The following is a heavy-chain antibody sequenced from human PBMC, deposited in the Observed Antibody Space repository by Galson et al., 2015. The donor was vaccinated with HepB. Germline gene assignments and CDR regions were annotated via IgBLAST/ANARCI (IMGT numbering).Heavy chain of an antibody. J-gene: IGHJ4*02. CDR3: TRLGDLSGYSSS. Sequence: SLRLSCAASGFTFSGSAIHWGRQTSGKGLEWVRRIRNKASNYAKAYAASLKGRFTIYRDDSKNTAYLHMQSLKTEDTAVYCCTRLGDLSGYSSSWRQGALVTVSS. CDR1: GFTFSGSA. D-gene: IGHD6-13*01. CDR2: IRNKASNYAK. V-gene: IGHV3-73*01.